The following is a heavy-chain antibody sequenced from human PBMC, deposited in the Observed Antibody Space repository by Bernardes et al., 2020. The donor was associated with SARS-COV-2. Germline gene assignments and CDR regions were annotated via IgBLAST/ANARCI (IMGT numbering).Heavy chain of an antibody. Sequence: GGSLRLSCEVSGITVTNAWMSWVRQAPGKGLEWVGRIKSKTDGGAREYAAPAKGRFFISRDDSKNTLYLQMNSLDTEDTAVYYCATDRPIRYLRWLLKHHYFEDWGQGTLVTVS. D-gene: IGHD3-9*01. V-gene: IGHV3-15*01. CDR2: IKSKTDGGAR. CDR3: ATDRPIRYLRWLLKHHYFED. J-gene: IGHJ4*02. CDR1: GITVTNAW.